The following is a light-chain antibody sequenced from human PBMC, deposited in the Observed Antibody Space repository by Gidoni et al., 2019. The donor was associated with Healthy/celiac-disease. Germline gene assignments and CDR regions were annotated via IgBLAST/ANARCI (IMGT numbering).Light chain of an antibody. CDR3: QAWDSSTGV. J-gene: IGLJ7*01. V-gene: IGLV3-1*01. CDR2: QAS. Sequence: SYELTQPPSVSVSPGQTASITCSGDKLGDKYACWYQQKPGQSPVLVIYQASKRPSGIPERFSGSNSGNTATLTISGTQAMDEADYYCQAWDSSTGVFGGGTQLTVI. CDR1: KLGDKY.